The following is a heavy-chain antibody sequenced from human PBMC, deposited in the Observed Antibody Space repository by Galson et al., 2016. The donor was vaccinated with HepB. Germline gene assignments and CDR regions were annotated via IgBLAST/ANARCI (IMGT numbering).Heavy chain of an antibody. Sequence: SLRLSCAASGFIFDDFAMHWVRKGPGKGLEWVSLISGDAESAYYADTVRGQFTISRDNSQNSLYLQMDSLTTEDTGVYFCARARSGLYNWFDPWGQGTLVTVSS. D-gene: IGHD1-26*01. CDR3: ARARSGLYNWFDP. J-gene: IGHJ5*02. CDR2: ISGDAESA. CDR1: GFIFDDFA. V-gene: IGHV3-43*02.